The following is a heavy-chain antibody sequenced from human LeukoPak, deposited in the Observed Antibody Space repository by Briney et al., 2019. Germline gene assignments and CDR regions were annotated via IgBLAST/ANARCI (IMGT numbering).Heavy chain of an antibody. J-gene: IGHJ6*02. D-gene: IGHD6-13*01. Sequence: GGSLSLLCAASGFTFSSYAMSWVRQAPGKGLEWVSAISGSGGSTYYADSVKGRFTISRDNSKNTLYLQMNSLRAEDTAVYYCAKPQIAAAYLAGRVYYYYGMADGGQGTTVTVS. CDR3: AKPQIAAAYLAGRVYYYYGMAD. CDR1: GFTFSSYA. CDR2: ISGSGGST. V-gene: IGHV3-23*01.